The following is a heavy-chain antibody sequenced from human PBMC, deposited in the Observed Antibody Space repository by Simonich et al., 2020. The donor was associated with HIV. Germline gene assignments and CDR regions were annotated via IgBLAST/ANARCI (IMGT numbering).Heavy chain of an antibody. V-gene: IGHV4-34*01. CDR3: ARREGFWFDP. CDR1: GDSFSSYY. J-gene: IGHJ5*02. CDR2: INHSGSP. Sequence: QVQLQQWGAGLLKPSETLSLTCAVYGDSFSSYYWTWIRQPPGKGLEWIGEINHSGSPNDNPSLESRVTISIDTSKNQFSLKLRFVTAADTAVYYCARREGFWFDPWGQGALVLVSS.